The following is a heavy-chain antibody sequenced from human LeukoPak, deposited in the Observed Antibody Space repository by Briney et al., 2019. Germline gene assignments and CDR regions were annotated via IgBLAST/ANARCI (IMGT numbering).Heavy chain of an antibody. CDR1: GGSISSYY. CDR2: INHSGST. D-gene: IGHD3-16*02. V-gene: IGHV4-34*01. CDR3: ARAAYDYVWGSYRSNWFDP. J-gene: IGHJ5*02. Sequence: SETLSLTCTVSGGSISSYYWSWIRQPPGKGLEWIGEINHSGSTNYNPSLKSRVTISVDTSKNQFSLKLSSVTAADTAVYYCARAAYDYVWGSYRSNWFDPWGQGTLVTVSS.